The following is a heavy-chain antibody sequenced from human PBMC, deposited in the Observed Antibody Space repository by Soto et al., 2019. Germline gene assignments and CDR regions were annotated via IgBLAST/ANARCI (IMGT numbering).Heavy chain of an antibody. CDR1: GGPFSSYA. J-gene: IGHJ5*02. CDR3: AKENYDYIWGSYRYKYNWFDP. V-gene: IGHV3-23*01. Sequence: GGSLRLSCAASGGPFSSYAMSWVRQAPGKGLEWVSAISGSGGSTYYADPVKGRFTISRDNSKNTLYLQMNSLRAEDTAVYYCAKENYDYIWGSYRYKYNWFDPWGQGTLVTVSS. CDR2: ISGSGGST. D-gene: IGHD3-16*02.